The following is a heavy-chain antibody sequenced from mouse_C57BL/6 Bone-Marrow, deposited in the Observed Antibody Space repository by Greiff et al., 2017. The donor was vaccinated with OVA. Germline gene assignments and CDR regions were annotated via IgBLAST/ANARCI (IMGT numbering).Heavy chain of an antibody. J-gene: IGHJ1*03. Sequence: VQLQQPGAELVRPGASVKLSCTASGFNITDYYMHWVTQRPEQGLEWIGRLDPEDGDTEYAPKFQGQATMTADPSSNTAYLQLSSLPSEDTAVYYCTPQVYYGNYWWYFDVWGTGTTVTVSS. D-gene: IGHD2-1*01. CDR3: TPQVYYGNYWWYFDV. CDR2: LDPEDGDT. CDR1: GFNITDYY. V-gene: IGHV14-1*01.